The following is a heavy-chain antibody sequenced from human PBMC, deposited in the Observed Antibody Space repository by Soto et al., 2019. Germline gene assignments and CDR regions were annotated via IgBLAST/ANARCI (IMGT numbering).Heavy chain of an antibody. V-gene: IGHV3-21*01. D-gene: IGHD6-6*01. CDR3: ARDSSSTSNYYYGMDV. CDR1: GFTFSSYS. CDR2: ISSSSSYI. Sequence: GGARRLSCAASGFTFSSYSMNGVRQAPGKGLEWVSSISSSSSYIYYADSVKGRFTISRDNAKNSLYLQMNSLRAEDTAVYYCARDSSSTSNYYYGMDVWGQGTTVTVSS. J-gene: IGHJ6*02.